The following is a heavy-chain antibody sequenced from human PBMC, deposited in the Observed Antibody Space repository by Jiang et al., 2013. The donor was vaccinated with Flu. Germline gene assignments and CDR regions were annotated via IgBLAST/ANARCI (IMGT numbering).Heavy chain of an antibody. CDR2: MVHNTGV. J-gene: IGHJ6*02. CDR3: ARARGRSSGWGHYYYDIDV. V-gene: IGHV4-34*12. D-gene: IGHD6-19*01. Sequence: LLKPSETLSLTCAVYGGSFSGYYWTWIRRPPGKGLEWIGEMVHNTGVNYNPSLKSRVTISVDTSKNQFSLKLSSVTAADTAVFYCARARGRSSGWGHYYYDIDVWGQ. CDR1: GGSFSGYY.